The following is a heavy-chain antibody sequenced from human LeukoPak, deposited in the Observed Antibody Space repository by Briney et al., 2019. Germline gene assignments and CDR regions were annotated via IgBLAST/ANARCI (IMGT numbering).Heavy chain of an antibody. D-gene: IGHD3-10*01. J-gene: IGHJ4*02. CDR3: AGATGGLTLFDY. CDR2: VSYSGFT. V-gene: IGHV4-59*11. CDR1: RGSLSSHS. Sequence: PSETLSLTCTVSRGSLSSHSWSWIRQPPGKGLDWIGSVSYSGFTKYNPSLESRVSMSVDTSKDQFSLRLSSVTAADTAFYYCAGATGGLTLFDYWGQGTPVTVSS.